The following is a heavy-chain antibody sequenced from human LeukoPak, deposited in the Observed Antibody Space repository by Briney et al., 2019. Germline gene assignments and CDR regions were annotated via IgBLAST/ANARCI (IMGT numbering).Heavy chain of an antibody. J-gene: IGHJ4*02. V-gene: IGHV4-30-4*01. CDR2: IYYSGST. Sequence: SQTLSLTCTVSGGSISSGDYYWSWIRQPPGKGLEWIGYIYYSGSTYYNPSLKSRVTISVDTSKNQFSLKLSSVTAAGTAVYYCARGDYDFWSGYYTRYFDYWGQGTLVTVSS. D-gene: IGHD3-3*01. CDR3: ARGDYDFWSGYYTRYFDY. CDR1: GGSISSGDYY.